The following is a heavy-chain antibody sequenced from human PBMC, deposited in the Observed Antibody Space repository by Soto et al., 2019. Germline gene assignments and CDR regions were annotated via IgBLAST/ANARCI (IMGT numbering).Heavy chain of an antibody. J-gene: IGHJ4*02. Sequence: GGSLRLSCAASGFTFSSYWMHWVRQAPGKGLVWVSRINSDGSSTSYADSVKGRFTISRDNAKNTLYLQMNSLRAEDTAVYYCARSIAARPLDYWGQGTLVTVSS. CDR2: INSDGSST. CDR1: GFTFSSYW. V-gene: IGHV3-74*01. CDR3: ARSIAARPLDY. D-gene: IGHD6-6*01.